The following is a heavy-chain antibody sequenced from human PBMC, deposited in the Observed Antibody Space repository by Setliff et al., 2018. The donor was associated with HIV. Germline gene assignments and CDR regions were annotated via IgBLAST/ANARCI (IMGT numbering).Heavy chain of an antibody. CDR2: IIPIFNTA. V-gene: IGHV1-69*13. D-gene: IGHD2-15*01. CDR3: ARGSGGYCSGGSCYFGFGLAL. CDR1: GGTFSSYS. J-gene: IGHJ6*02. Sequence: SVKVSCKASGGTFSSYSITWVRQAPGQGLEWMGGIIPIFNTANYAQKFQGRVTITADESTSTAYMELSSLGSEDTAVYYCARGSGGYCSGGSCYFGFGLALWGQGTTVSVSS.